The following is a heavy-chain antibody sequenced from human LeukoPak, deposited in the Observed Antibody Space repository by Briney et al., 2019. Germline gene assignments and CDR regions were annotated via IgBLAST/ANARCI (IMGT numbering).Heavy chain of an antibody. D-gene: IGHD3-22*01. CDR2: IYTSGRT. J-gene: IGHJ5*02. CDR3: ARDRTYYYDGSGYYLFDP. Sequence: PSETLSLTCTVSGGSIISYYWSWIRQPAGKGLEWIGRIYTSGRTNYNPSLKSRVTMSVDTSKNQFSLKLSSVTAADTAVYYCARDRTYYYDGSGYYLFDPWGQGTLVTVS. V-gene: IGHV4-4*07. CDR1: GGSIISYY.